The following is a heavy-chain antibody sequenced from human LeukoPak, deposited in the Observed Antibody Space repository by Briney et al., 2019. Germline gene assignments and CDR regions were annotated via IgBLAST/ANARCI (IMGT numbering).Heavy chain of an antibody. CDR3: ARQTGSGLFTLP. D-gene: IGHD3/OR15-3a*01. CDR2: IYYSGST. J-gene: IGHJ4*02. Sequence: PSETLSLTCTVSGGSISSISYYWGWIRQPPGKGLEWIGSIYYSGSTYYNPSLKSRVTISVDTSKIQFSLKLSSVTAADTAVYYCARQTGSGLFTLPGGQGTLVTVSS. CDR1: GGSISSISYY. V-gene: IGHV4-39*07.